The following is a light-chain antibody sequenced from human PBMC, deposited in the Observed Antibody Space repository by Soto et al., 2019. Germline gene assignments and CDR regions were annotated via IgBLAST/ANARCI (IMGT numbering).Light chain of an antibody. CDR2: RAS. CDR3: LQYHNLWA. CDR1: QSVSSSS. V-gene: IGKV3D-7*01. J-gene: IGKJ1*01. Sequence: EIVLTQSPGTLSLSPGERATLSCRASQSVSSSSLAWYQQRPGQAPRLLIYRASTRATGVPARFSGSGSGTEFTLTISSLQSEDFTVYSCLQYHNLWAFGQGTKVDIK.